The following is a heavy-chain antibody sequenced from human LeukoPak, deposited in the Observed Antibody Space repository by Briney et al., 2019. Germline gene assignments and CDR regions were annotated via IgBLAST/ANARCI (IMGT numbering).Heavy chain of an antibody. J-gene: IGHJ4*02. Sequence: AVTVSCKASGYMFTNYYIHWVRQAPGQGLEWMGGIILIFGTANYDQKLQGRVTITVDKSKSTAYMELSSLRAEDTGVYYCARSSIIAADGPYYFDYWGQGTPVTVSS. CDR1: GYMFTNYY. CDR2: IILIFGTA. V-gene: IGHV1-69*06. CDR3: ARSSIIAADGPYYFDY. D-gene: IGHD6-13*01.